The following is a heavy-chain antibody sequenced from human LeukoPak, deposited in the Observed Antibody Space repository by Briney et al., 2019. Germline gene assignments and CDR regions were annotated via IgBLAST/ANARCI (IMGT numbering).Heavy chain of an antibody. J-gene: IGHJ4*02. V-gene: IGHV4-59*01. CDR2: IYYSGST. CDR3: ARGTIEFDY. D-gene: IGHD3-9*01. CDR1: GGSISSYY. Sequence: SETLSLTCTVSGGSISSYYRSWIRQPPGKGLEWIGYIYYSGSTNYNPSLKSRVTISVDTSKNQFSLKLSSVTAADTAVYYCARGTIEFDYWGQGTLVTVSS.